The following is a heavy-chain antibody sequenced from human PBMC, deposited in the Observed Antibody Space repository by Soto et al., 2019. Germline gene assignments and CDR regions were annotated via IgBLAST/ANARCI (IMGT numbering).Heavy chain of an antibody. CDR1: GGSISSDKW. D-gene: IGHD3-3*01. Sequence: QVHLQESGPGLVKPSGTLALTCAVSGGSISSDKWWTWVRQPPGKGLEWIGEISHRGSTNYSTSFKSRLSLSVDTTKTQFSLRLTSVTAADTALYYCAAIPLTSGVVSGRFDPWGQGIMVTVSS. J-gene: IGHJ5*02. CDR2: ISHRGST. V-gene: IGHV4-4*02. CDR3: AAIPLTSGVVSGRFDP.